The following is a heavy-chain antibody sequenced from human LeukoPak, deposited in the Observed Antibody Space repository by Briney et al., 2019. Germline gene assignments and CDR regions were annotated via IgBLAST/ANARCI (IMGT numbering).Heavy chain of an antibody. V-gene: IGHV1-8*02. CDR3: ARETVLAPSVVDP. CDR1: GYTFTGYY. CDR2: MNPNSGKT. D-gene: IGHD3-3*02. J-gene: IGHJ5*02. Sequence: GASVKVSCKASGYTFTGYYMHWVRQATGQGLEWMGWMNPNSGKTGYAQKFQGRVTMTRNTSISTAYMELSSLRSEDTAVYYCARETVLAPSVVDPWGQGTPVTVSS.